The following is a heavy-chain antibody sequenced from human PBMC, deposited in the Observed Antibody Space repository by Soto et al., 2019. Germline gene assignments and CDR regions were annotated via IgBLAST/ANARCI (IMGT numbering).Heavy chain of an antibody. J-gene: IGHJ4*02. CDR1: GGSISSGDYY. Sequence: KPSETLSLTCTVSGGSISSGDYYWSWIRQPPGKGLEWIGYIYYSGSTYYNPSLKSRVTISVDTSKNQFSLKLSSVTAADTAVYYCARATDGGSSGYYYFMGFDYWGQGTLVTVSS. CDR3: ARATDGGSSGYYYFMGFDY. D-gene: IGHD3-22*01. V-gene: IGHV4-30-4*01. CDR2: IYYSGST.